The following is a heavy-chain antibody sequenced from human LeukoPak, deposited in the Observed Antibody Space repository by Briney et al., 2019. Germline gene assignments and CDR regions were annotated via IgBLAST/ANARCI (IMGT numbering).Heavy chain of an antibody. Sequence: SETLSLTCTVSGGSISSGGYYWSWLRQHPGKGLEWIGYIYYSGSTYYNPSLKSRVTISVDTSKNQFSLKLSSVTAADTAVYYCAVMGSSSWSKAIDYWGQGTLVTVSS. V-gene: IGHV4-31*03. J-gene: IGHJ4*02. CDR1: GGSISSGGYY. D-gene: IGHD6-13*01. CDR2: IYYSGST. CDR3: AVMGSSSWSKAIDY.